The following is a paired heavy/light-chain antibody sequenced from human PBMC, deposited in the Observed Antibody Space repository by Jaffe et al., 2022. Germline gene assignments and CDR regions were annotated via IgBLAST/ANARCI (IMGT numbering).Light chain of an antibody. CDR3: SSYAGSNGHVV. Sequence: QSALTQPPSASGSPGQSVTISCTGTSSDVGGYNYVSWYQQHPGKAPKLMIYEVSKRPSGVPDRFSGSKSGNTASLTVSGLQAEDEADYYCSSYAGSNGHVVFGGGTKLTVL. V-gene: IGLV2-8*01. CDR2: EVS. J-gene: IGLJ2*01. CDR1: SSDVGGYNY.
Heavy chain of an antibody. J-gene: IGHJ3*02. V-gene: IGHV4-61*02. CDR3: ARDLRWGGRDTEVGYAFDI. D-gene: IGHD4-17*01. Sequence: QVQLQESGPGLVKPSQTLSLTCTVSGGSISSGSYYWSWIRQPAGKGLEWIGRIYTSGSTNYNPSLKSRVTISVDTSKNQFSLKLSSVTAADTAVYYCARDLRWGGRDTEVGYAFDIWGQGTMVTVSS. CDR2: IYTSGST. CDR1: GGSISSGSYY.